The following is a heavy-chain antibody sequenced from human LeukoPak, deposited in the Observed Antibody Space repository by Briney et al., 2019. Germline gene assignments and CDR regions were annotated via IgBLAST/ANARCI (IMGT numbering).Heavy chain of an antibody. CDR3: ARVAVADLYYFDF. CDR1: GFTVSSNY. CDR2: IYSGGST. J-gene: IGHJ4*02. D-gene: IGHD6-19*01. V-gene: IGHV3-53*01. Sequence: GGSLRLSCAASGFTVSSNYMSWVRQAPGKGLEWVSIIYSGGSTDYADSVKGRFTISRDNSKNTLYLQMNSLRAEDTAVYYCARVAVADLYYFDFWGQGTLVTVSS.